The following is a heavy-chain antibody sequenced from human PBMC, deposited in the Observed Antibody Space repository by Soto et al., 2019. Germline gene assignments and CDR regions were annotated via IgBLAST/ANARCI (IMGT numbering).Heavy chain of an antibody. J-gene: IGHJ4*02. Sequence: GGSLRLSCAASGFTFSDYYMSWIRQAPGKGLEWVSYISSSGSTIYYADSVKGRFTISRDNAKNSLYLQVNSLRAEDTAVYYCASVYNDQYCSGGSCYPHAPRDYWGQGTLVTVSS. CDR2: ISSSGSTI. D-gene: IGHD2-15*01. V-gene: IGHV3-11*01. CDR1: GFTFSDYY. CDR3: ASVYNDQYCSGGSCYPHAPRDY.